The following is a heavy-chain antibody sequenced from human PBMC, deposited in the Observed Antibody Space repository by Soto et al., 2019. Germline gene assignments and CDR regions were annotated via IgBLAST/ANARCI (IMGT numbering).Heavy chain of an antibody. CDR2: ISAYNGST. D-gene: IGHD6-13*01. CDR1: GYTFTSYG. CDR3: ARRSIAAAGSYFYYGMDV. V-gene: IGHV1-18*01. Sequence: ASVKVSCKASGYTFTSYGISWVRQAPGQGLEWMGWISAYNGSTNYAQKLQGRVTVTTGTSTSIAYMELRSLRFDDTAVYYCARRSIAAAGSYFYYGMDVWGQGTTVTVSS. J-gene: IGHJ6*02.